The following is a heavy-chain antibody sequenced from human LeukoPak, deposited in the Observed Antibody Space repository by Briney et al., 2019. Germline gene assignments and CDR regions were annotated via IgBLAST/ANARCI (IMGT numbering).Heavy chain of an antibody. J-gene: IGHJ6*02. V-gene: IGHV4-59*04. CDR3: ARHLYSTSFGCYYCGTDV. D-gene: IGHD2/OR15-2a*01. CDR1: GGSISSYY. CDR2: IYYSGST. Sequence: SETLSLTCTVSGGSISSYYRSWIRQPPGKGLEWVGYIYYSGSTSYKSSLKSRVTMSVDTSKHQFSLRLTSVTAADTAVYYCARHLYSTSFGCYYCGTDVWGQGATVTVSS.